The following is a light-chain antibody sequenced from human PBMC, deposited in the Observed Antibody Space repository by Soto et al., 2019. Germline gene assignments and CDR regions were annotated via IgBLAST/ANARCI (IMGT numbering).Light chain of an antibody. CDR3: QHYATSLWT. CDR1: QSVSSTN. V-gene: IGKV3-20*01. J-gene: IGKJ1*01. CDR2: DAS. Sequence: EIVLTQSPGTLSLSPGERATLSCRASQSVSSTNLVWYQQKRGQAPRLLIYDASSRGTGIPDRFRGSGSGTDFTLTISRLEPEDFAVYFCQHYATSLWTFGQGTK.